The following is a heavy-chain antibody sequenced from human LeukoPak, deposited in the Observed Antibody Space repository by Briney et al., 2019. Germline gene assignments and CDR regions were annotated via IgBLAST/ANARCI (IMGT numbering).Heavy chain of an antibody. Sequence: TSETLSLTCTLSVGSISSGSYYGSSVRQPAGEGLECIWRMYTSEITNYNPSLKIRRTLSVDTSKNQSSLKQTASTAPDRTVHYCARESGGAADYWGQGTLVTVSS. V-gene: IGHV4-61*02. D-gene: IGHD3-16*01. J-gene: IGHJ4*02. CDR2: MYTSEIT. CDR1: VGSISSGSYY. CDR3: ARESGGAADY.